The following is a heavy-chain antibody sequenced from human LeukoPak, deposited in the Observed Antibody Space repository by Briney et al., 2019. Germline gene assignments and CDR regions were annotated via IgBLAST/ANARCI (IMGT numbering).Heavy chain of an antibody. CDR2: IYYSGST. Sequence: PSETLSPTCTVSGGSISSYYWSWIRQPPGKGLKWIGYIYYSGSTNYNPSLKSRVTISVDTSKNQFSLKLSSVTAADTAVYYCARGLEQLSAFDIWGQGTMVTVSS. CDR1: GGSISSYY. D-gene: IGHD6-13*01. CDR3: ARGLEQLSAFDI. J-gene: IGHJ3*02. V-gene: IGHV4-59*01.